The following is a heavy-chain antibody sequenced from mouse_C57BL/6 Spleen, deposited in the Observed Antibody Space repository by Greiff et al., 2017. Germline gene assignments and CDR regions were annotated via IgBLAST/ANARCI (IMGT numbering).Heavy chain of an antibody. J-gene: IGHJ2*01. Sequence: EVQLQQSGAELVRPGASVTLSCTASGFNIKDDYMHWVKQRPEQGLEWIGWIDPENGDTEYASKFQGKATITADTSSNTAYLQLSSLTSEDTAVYYCTTAYYCGSSLYYFDYWGQGTTLTGSS. CDR1: GFNIKDDY. CDR3: TTAYYCGSSLYYFDY. CDR2: IDPENGDT. D-gene: IGHD1-1*01. V-gene: IGHV14-4*01.